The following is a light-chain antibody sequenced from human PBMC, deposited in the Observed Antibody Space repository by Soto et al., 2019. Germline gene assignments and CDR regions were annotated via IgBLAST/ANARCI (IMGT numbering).Light chain of an antibody. V-gene: IGKV1-5*03. J-gene: IGKJ5*01. CDR3: QQYNSYST. CDR1: QSIGTF. Sequence: DIQMTQSPSSLSASVGDRVSITCRASQSIGTFLNWYQQKPGKAPKLLIYKASSLESGVPSRFSGSGSGTEFTLTISSLQPDDFATYYCQQYNSYSTFGQGTRLEIK. CDR2: KAS.